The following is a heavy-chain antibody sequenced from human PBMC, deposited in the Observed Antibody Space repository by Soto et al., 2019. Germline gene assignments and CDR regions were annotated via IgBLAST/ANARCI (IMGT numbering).Heavy chain of an antibody. CDR1: GYAFTIYG. CDR3: ARRNGDYGRLDY. D-gene: IGHD4-17*01. J-gene: IGHJ4*02. CDR2: ISAYNGHT. Sequence: GASVKVSCKASGYAFTIYGFSWVRQAPGQRLEWMGWISAYNGHTYYAQNLQGRVTMTTDTSTTTAYMELRSLRSDDTAVYYCARRNGDYGRLDYWGLGTMVTVSS. V-gene: IGHV1-18*04.